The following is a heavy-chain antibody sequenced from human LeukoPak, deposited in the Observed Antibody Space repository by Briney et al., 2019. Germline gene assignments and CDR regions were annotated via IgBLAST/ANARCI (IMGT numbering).Heavy chain of an antibody. D-gene: IGHD4-23*01. J-gene: IGHJ4*02. Sequence: TSETLSLTCGVYGGSFSGYYWSWIRQSPGKGLEWIGEINHSGSSNYNPSLKSRVTMSVDTSKNHFSLKLSSVTAADTAVYYCATGGLNDYWGQGTLVTVSS. CDR1: GGSFSGYY. V-gene: IGHV4-34*01. CDR3: ATGGLNDY. CDR2: INHSGSS.